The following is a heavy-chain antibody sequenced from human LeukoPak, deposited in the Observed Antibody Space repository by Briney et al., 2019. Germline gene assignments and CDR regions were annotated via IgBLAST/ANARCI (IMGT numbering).Heavy chain of an antibody. J-gene: IGHJ6*03. Sequence: ASVKVSCKASGYTFTGYYMHWVRQAPGQGLEWMGWINPNSGGTNYAQKFQGRVTMTRDTSISTACMELSRLRSDDTAVYYCARGRRERWLQLRYYYMDVWGKGTTVTVSS. D-gene: IGHD5-24*01. CDR1: GYTFTGYY. CDR3: ARGRRERWLQLRYYYMDV. V-gene: IGHV1-2*02. CDR2: INPNSGGT.